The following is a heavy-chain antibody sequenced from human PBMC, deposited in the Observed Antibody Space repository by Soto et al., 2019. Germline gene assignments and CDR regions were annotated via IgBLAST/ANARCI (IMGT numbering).Heavy chain of an antibody. Sequence: QVQLVQSGAEVKKPGASVKVSCKASGYTFTSYDLNWVRQATGQGPEWMGWMNPNSGNTGYAQKFQGRVTMTRDTSVRTAYMELSSLISEDTAVYYCARGGYNWTYAYYYGMDVWGQGNTVTVSS. D-gene: IGHD1-7*01. CDR1: GYTFTSYD. J-gene: IGHJ6*01. CDR2: MNPNSGNT. V-gene: IGHV1-8*01. CDR3: ARGGYNWTYAYYYGMDV.